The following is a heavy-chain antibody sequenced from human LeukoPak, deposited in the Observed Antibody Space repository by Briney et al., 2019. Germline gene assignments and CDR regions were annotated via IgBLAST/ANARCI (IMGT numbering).Heavy chain of an antibody. Sequence: PGGSLRLSCAASGFTFSSYSMNWVRQAPGKGLEWVSGINWNGGRTGYADSVKGRFTISRDNAKNSLYLQMNSLRAEDTALYYCAKTNNYYYYMDVWGKGTTVTISS. J-gene: IGHJ6*03. V-gene: IGHV3-20*04. CDR3: AKTNNYYYYMDV. CDR1: GFTFSSYS. CDR2: INWNGGRT.